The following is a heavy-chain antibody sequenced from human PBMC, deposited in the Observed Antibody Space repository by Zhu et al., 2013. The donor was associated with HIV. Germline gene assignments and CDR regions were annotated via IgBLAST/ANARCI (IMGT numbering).Heavy chain of an antibody. CDR1: GYTLTELS. J-gene: IGHJ5*02. Sequence: QVQLVQSGAEVKKPGASVKVSCKVSGYTLTELSMHWVRQAPGKGLEWMGGFDPEDGETIYAQKFQGRVTMTEDTSTDTAYMELSSLRSEDTAVYYCATENSLGGGWNLGKGRTTWFDPWGQGTLVHRLL. V-gene: IGHV1-24*01. CDR3: ATENSLGGGWNLGKGRTTWFDP. CDR2: FDPEDGET. D-gene: IGHD1-7*01.